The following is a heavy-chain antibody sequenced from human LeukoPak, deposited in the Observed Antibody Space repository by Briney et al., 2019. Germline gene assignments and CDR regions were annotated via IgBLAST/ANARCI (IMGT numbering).Heavy chain of an antibody. Sequence: GGSLRLSCAASGFTFSSYGMHWVRQAPGKGLEWVAVISHDGSNKYYADSVKGRFTISRDNSKNTLYLQMNSLRAEDTAVYYCAKDRQIVVVTAIGYWGQGTLVTVSS. D-gene: IGHD2-21*02. J-gene: IGHJ4*02. CDR1: GFTFSSYG. V-gene: IGHV3-30*18. CDR3: AKDRQIVVVTAIGY. CDR2: ISHDGSNK.